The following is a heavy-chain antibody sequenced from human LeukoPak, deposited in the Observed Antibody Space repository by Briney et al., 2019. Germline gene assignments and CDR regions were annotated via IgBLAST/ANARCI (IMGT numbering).Heavy chain of an antibody. CDR3: AKDSGGSYYYFDH. J-gene: IGHJ4*02. CDR1: GFTFDDYA. Sequence: GGSLRLSCAASGFTFDDYAMHWVRQAPGKGLEWVSGISWNSGSIGYADSVKGRFTISRDNAKNSLYLQMNSLRAEDMALYYCAKDSGGSYYYFDHWGQGTLVTVSS. D-gene: IGHD1-26*01. CDR2: ISWNSGSI. V-gene: IGHV3-9*03.